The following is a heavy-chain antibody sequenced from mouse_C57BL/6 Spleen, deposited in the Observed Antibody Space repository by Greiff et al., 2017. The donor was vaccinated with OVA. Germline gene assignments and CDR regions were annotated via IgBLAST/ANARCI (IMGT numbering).Heavy chain of an antibody. CDR2: INPSSGYT. Sequence: QVRLKQSGAELARPGASVKMSCKASGYTFTSYTMHWVKQRPGQGLEWIGYINPSSGYTKYNQKFKDKATLTADKSSSTAYMQLSSLTSEDSAVYYCANDHEGFAYWGQGTLVTVSA. CDR1: GYTFTSYT. J-gene: IGHJ3*01. D-gene: IGHD2-4*01. V-gene: IGHV1-4*01. CDR3: ANDHEGFAY.